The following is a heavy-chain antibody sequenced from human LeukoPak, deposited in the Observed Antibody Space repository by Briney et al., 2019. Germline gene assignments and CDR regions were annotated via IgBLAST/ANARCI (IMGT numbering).Heavy chain of an antibody. Sequence: GASVKVSCKASGYTFTSYAMNWVRQAPGQGLEWMGWVNTNTGNPTYAQGFTGRFVFSLDTSVSTAYLQISSLKAEDTAVYYCARDSADTAMVTHYGGKGYYYYGMDVWGQGTTVTVSS. CDR2: VNTNTGNP. V-gene: IGHV7-4-1*02. J-gene: IGHJ6*02. CDR1: GYTFTSYA. CDR3: ARDSADTAMVTHYGGKGYYYYGMDV. D-gene: IGHD5-18*01.